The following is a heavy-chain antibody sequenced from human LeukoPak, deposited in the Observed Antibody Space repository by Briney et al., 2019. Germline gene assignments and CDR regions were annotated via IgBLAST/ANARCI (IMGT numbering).Heavy chain of an antibody. CDR2: ISSSSSYI. V-gene: IGHV3-21*01. J-gene: IGHJ4*02. Sequence: GGSLRLSCAASGFTFSSYSMNWVRQAPGKGLEWVSSISSSSSYIYYADSVKGRFTISRDNAKNSLYLQMNSLRAEDTAVYYCASEVNYYDSSGYELDYWGQGTLVTVSS. CDR1: GFTFSSYS. CDR3: ASEVNYYDSSGYELDY. D-gene: IGHD3-22*01.